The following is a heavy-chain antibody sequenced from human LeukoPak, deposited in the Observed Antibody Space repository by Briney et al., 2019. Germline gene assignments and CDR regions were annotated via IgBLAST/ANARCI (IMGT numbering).Heavy chain of an antibody. CDR2: INQDGSVI. CDR3: VRTSRSSSTDS. V-gene: IGHV3-7*02. Sequence: GGSLTLSCAASGFTFNNYWMSWVRQAPGKWLEWVANINQDGSVINFVDYMKGRFTISRDNAKNSLYLQMNGLRAEDTAVYYCVRTSRSSSTDSWGQGTLVTVSS. D-gene: IGHD6-6*01. J-gene: IGHJ5*01. CDR1: GFTFNNYW.